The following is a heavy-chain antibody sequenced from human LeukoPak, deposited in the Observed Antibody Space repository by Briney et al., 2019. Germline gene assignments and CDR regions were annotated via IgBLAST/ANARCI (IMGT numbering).Heavy chain of an antibody. CDR1: GFTFSSYS. CDR3: ARMGSYHHPSYFDY. Sequence: GGSLRLSCAASGFTFSSYSMDWVRQAPGKGLEWVSSISSRSSYIYYADSVKGRFTISRDNAKNSLYLQMNSLRAEDTAVYYCARMGSYHHPSYFDYWGQGTLVTVSS. CDR2: ISSRSSYI. D-gene: IGHD1-26*01. V-gene: IGHV3-21*01. J-gene: IGHJ4*02.